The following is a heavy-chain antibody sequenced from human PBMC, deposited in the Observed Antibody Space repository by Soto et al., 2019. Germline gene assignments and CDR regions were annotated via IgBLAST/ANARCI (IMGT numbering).Heavy chain of an antibody. Sequence: QITLKESGPTLVRPAQTLTLTCDFSGFSLSTYHMGVAWIRQPPVQALEWLALIYWDDDKRYSPSLKDRLAISKDTSSNQVVLTITNTDPGDSATYFCEHAGDYDLMTFDHWGPGTLVTVSS. D-gene: IGHD4-17*01. CDR2: IYWDDDK. V-gene: IGHV2-5*02. CDR3: EHAGDYDLMTFDH. J-gene: IGHJ4*02. CDR1: GFSLSTYHMG.